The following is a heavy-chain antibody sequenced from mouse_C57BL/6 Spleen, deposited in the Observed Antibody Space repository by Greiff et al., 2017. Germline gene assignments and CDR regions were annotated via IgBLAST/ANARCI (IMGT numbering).Heavy chain of an antibody. CDR2: IYPGDGDT. Sequence: VQLQQSGPELVKPGASVKISCKASGYAFSSSWMNWVKQRPGKGLEWIGRIYPGDGDTNYNGKFKGKATLTADKSSSTAYMQLSSLTSEDSAVYYCARRRGITTVEYYFDYWGQGTTLTVSS. J-gene: IGHJ2*01. V-gene: IGHV1-82*01. CDR3: ARRRGITTVEYYFDY. CDR1: GYAFSSSW. D-gene: IGHD1-1*01.